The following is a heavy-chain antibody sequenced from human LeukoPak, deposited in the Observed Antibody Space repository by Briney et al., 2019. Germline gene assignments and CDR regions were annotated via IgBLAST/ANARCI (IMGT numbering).Heavy chain of an antibody. V-gene: IGHV1-69*13. CDR1: GGTFSSYA. Sequence: ASVKVSCKSSGGTFSSYAISWVRQAPGQGLEWMGGIIPIFATTKYAQKFQGRVTITADESASTAYMKLSSLRSEDTAVYYCARDLWGYCTSTSCLKGDYYYYGMDVWGQGTTVIVSS. D-gene: IGHD2-2*01. CDR3: ARDLWGYCTSTSCLKGDYYYYGMDV. J-gene: IGHJ6*02. CDR2: IIPIFATT.